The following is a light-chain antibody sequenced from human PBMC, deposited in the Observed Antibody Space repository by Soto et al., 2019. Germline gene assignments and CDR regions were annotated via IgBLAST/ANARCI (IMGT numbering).Light chain of an antibody. V-gene: IGKV3-20*01. CDR2: DVS. CDR1: HSVSSNY. J-gene: IGKJ1*01. CDR3: QQYGISPT. Sequence: EIVLTQSPGTLSLSPGERATLSCRSSHSVSSNYLAWYQQKPGQAPRLLIYDVSSRATGIPDRFSGSGSGIDFTLTISRLEPVDIAVYYCQQYGISPTFGQGTKVEIK.